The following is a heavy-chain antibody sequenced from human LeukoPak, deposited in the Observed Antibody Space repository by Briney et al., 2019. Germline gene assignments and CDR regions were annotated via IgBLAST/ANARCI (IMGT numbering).Heavy chain of an antibody. CDR2: ISSGSSYI. D-gene: IGHD3-9*01. CDR1: GFTFSSYS. V-gene: IGHV3-21*01. J-gene: IGHJ6*02. CDR3: ARDQYSSWDYDILTGNYYYYGMDV. Sequence: GSLRLSCAASGFTFSSYSMNWVRQAPGKGLEWVSSISSGSSYIYYADSVKGRFTISRDNAKNSLYLQMNSLRAEDTAVYYCARDQYSSWDYDILTGNYYYYGMDVWGQGTTVTVSS.